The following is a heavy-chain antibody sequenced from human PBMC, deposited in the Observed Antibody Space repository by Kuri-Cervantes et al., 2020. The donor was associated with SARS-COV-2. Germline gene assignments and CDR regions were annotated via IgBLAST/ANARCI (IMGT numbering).Heavy chain of an antibody. Sequence: GESLKISCAASGFTFSSYSMNWVRQAPGKGLEWVSSISSSSSYIYYADSVKGRFTISRDNAKNSLYLQMNSLRAEDTAVYYCAKYRAPRSSDYFDYWGQGTLVTVSS. CDR1: GFTFSSYS. CDR2: ISSSSSYI. D-gene: IGHD6-25*01. V-gene: IGHV3-21*01. J-gene: IGHJ4*02. CDR3: AKYRAPRSSDYFDY.